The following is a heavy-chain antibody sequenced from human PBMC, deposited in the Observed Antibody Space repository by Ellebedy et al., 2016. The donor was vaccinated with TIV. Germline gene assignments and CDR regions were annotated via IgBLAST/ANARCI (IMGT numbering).Heavy chain of an antibody. J-gene: IGHJ6*02. Sequence: GGSLRLSCAASGFTFTNYWMSWVRQAPGKGLEWVATIKQGGSEKYYVDSVKGRFTISRDNAKNSLYLQMNSLRAEDTAVYYCASYGSGSSIYYYYGMDVWGQGTTVTVSS. CDR3: ASYGSGSSIYYYYGMDV. V-gene: IGHV3-7*03. CDR2: IKQGGSEK. CDR1: GFTFTNYW. D-gene: IGHD3-10*01.